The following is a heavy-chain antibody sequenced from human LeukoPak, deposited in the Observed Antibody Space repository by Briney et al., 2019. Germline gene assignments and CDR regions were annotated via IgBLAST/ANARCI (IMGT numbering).Heavy chain of an antibody. CDR1: CGSISSGGYY. Sequence: SETLSLTCTVSCGSISSGGYYWSWIRQDPGKGLEWIGYIYYSGSTYYNPSLKSRVTISVDTSKNQFSLKLSSVTAADTAVYYCARADYYGSGWDWFDPWGQGTLVTVSS. CDR2: IYYSGST. J-gene: IGHJ5*02. CDR3: ARADYYGSGWDWFDP. D-gene: IGHD3-10*01. V-gene: IGHV4-31*03.